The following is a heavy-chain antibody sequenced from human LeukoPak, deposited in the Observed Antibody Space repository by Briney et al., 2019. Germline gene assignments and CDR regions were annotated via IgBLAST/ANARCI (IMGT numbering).Heavy chain of an antibody. D-gene: IGHD5-12*01. CDR1: GYSFTSYW. J-gene: IGHJ6*02. Sequence: GEPLKISCQGSGYSFTSYWIGWVRQMPGKGLEWMGIIYSGDSGTSYSPSLQGQVTISADKSISTAYLQWSSLKSSDTAMYYCALRRGYSGLYYYYGMNVWGQGTTVTVSS. V-gene: IGHV5-51*01. CDR2: IYSGDSGT. CDR3: ALRRGYSGLYYYYGMNV.